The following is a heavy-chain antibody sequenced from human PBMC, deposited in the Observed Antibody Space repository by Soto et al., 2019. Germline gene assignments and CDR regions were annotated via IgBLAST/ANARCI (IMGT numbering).Heavy chain of an antibody. D-gene: IGHD3-10*01. V-gene: IGHV4-31*03. J-gene: IGHJ6*02. CDR3: ARAITDYGSGTLIGSFYGMDV. Sequence: SETLSLTCTVSGDSVNSGAYYWSWIRQHPGKGLEWIGYIYYSGSTYYNPSLKSRLTISVDTSKNQFFLRLTSVTAADTAVYYCARAITDYGSGTLIGSFYGMDVWGQGTTVTVSS. CDR1: GDSVNSGAYY. CDR2: IYYSGST.